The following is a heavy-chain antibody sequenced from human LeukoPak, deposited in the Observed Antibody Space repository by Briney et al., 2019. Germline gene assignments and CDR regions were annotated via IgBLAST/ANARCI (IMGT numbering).Heavy chain of an antibody. J-gene: IGHJ3*02. CDR2: IRSKAYGGTT. D-gene: IGHD3-22*01. Sequence: PGGSLRLSCTASGFTFGDYAMSWFRQAPGKGLEWVGFIRSKAYGGTTEYAASVKGRFTISRDDSKSIAYLQMNSLKTEDTAVYYCTRPNLRYYYDSSGYYHDAFDIWGQGTMVTVSS. V-gene: IGHV3-49*03. CDR3: TRPNLRYYYDSSGYYHDAFDI. CDR1: GFTFGDYA.